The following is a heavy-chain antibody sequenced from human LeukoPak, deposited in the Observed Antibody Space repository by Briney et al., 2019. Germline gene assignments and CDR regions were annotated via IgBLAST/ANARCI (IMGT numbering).Heavy chain of an antibody. CDR1: GYSISSGYY. CDR2: IYHSGST. V-gene: IGHV4-38-2*01. J-gene: IGHJ6*03. CDR3: ARHYSYGPSLYYYYMDV. D-gene: IGHD5-18*01. Sequence: SETLSLTCAVSGYSISSGYYWGWIRQPPGKGLEWIGSIYHSGSTYYNPSLKSRVTISVDTSKNQFSLKLSSVTAADTAVYYCARHYSYGPSLYYYYMDVWGKGTTVTVSS.